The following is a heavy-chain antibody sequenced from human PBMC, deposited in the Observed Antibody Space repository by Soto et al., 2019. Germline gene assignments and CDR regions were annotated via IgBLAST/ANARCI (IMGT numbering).Heavy chain of an antibody. CDR2: IIPIFGTA. J-gene: IGHJ4*02. Sequence: SVKGSCKASGGTYSRYAIIWVRQAPGQGLEWMGGIIPIFGTANYAQKFQGRVTITADESTSTAYMELSSLRSEDTAVYYCARFSPHRYCNQLWGQGTLVTVSS. D-gene: IGHD2-15*01. CDR1: GGTYSRYA. V-gene: IGHV1-69*13. CDR3: ARFSPHRYCNQL.